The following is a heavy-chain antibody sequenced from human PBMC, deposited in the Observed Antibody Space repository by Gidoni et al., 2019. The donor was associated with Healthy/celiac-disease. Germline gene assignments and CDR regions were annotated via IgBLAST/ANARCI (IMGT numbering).Heavy chain of an antibody. D-gene: IGHD6-13*01. CDR1: GYTFTGYY. CDR2: INPNSGGT. V-gene: IGHV1-2*02. Sequence: QVQLVQSGAEVKKPGASVKVSCKASGYTFTGYYMHWVRQAPGQGLEWMGWINPNSGGTNYAQKFQGRVTMTRDTSISTAYMELSRLRSDDTAVYYCAREFLAAADYYYYGMDVWGQGTTVTVSS. CDR3: AREFLAAADYYYYGMDV. J-gene: IGHJ6*02.